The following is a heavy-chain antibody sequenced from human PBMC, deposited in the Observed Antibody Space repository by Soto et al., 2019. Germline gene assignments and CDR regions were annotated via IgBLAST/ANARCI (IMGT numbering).Heavy chain of an antibody. J-gene: IGHJ6*03. CDR1: GFTFSSYA. D-gene: IGHD4-4*01. CDR2: ISSNGGST. Sequence: EVQLVESGGGLVQPGGSLRLSCAASGFTFSSYAMHWVRQAPGKGLEYVSAISSNGGSTYYANSVKGRFTISRDNSKNTLYLQMGSLRAEDMAVYYCARDPNWDYSNYDYYYMDVWGKGTTVTVSS. V-gene: IGHV3-64*01. CDR3: ARDPNWDYSNYDYYYMDV.